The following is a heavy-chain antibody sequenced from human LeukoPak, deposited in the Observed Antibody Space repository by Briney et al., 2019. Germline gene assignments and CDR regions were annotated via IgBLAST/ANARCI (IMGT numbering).Heavy chain of an antibody. Sequence: GGSLRLSCAASGFTFNYYAMSWVRQAPGKGLEWVSGISDNEGTTYYTDSVKGRFTISRDNTMNTAYLQMNNLRADDTAVYFCARHDSFIPYWGQGTLVTVSS. CDR2: ISDNEGTT. CDR1: GFTFNYYA. D-gene: IGHD5-18*01. CDR3: ARHDSFIPY. J-gene: IGHJ4*02. V-gene: IGHV3-23*01.